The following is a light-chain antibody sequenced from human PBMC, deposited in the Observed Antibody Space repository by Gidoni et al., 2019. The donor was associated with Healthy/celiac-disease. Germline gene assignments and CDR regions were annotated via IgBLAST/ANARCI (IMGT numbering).Light chain of an antibody. V-gene: IGKV3-20*01. CDR1: QRVSRSY. Sequence: EIVFTQSPGTLSLSPGERATLSCRASQRVSRSYLAWYQHKPGQAPRPLIYGASSSATGIPDRFSGSGSGTDFTLTISRLEAEDFAVYYCQQYGSSPGTFGQGTKLEIK. CDR2: GAS. CDR3: QQYGSSPGT. J-gene: IGKJ2*01.